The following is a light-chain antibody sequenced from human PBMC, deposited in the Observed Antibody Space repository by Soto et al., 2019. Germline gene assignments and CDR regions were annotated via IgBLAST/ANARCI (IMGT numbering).Light chain of an antibody. Sequence: SVLTQPASLSGSPGQSITFSCTVTISDICAYYYVSWFQQHPGKAPKLMISEVNNRPSGVSHRFSGSRSGNTASLTISGLQAEDEAHYYCSSYTSGSTLYVFGTGTKVKVL. CDR2: EVN. CDR3: SSYTSGSTLYV. CDR1: ISDICAYYY. J-gene: IGLJ1*01. V-gene: IGLV2-14*01.